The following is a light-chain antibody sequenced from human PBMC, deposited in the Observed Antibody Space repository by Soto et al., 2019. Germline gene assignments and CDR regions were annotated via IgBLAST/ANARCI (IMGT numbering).Light chain of an antibody. J-gene: IGLJ2*01. CDR1: SSDVGSYNL. Sequence: QSALTQPASVSGSPGQSITISCTGTSSDVGSYNLVSWYQQHPGKAPKLMIYEGSKRPSGVSNRFSGSKSGNTASLTISGLQAEDVADYYCCSYAGSSSVVFGGRTKVTVL. CDR3: CSYAGSSSVV. CDR2: EGS. V-gene: IGLV2-23*01.